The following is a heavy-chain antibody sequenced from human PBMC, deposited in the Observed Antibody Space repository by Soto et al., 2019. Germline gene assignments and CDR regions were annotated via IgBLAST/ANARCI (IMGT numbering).Heavy chain of an antibody. J-gene: IGHJ4*02. Sequence: GGSLRLSCAASGFTFSSYGMHWVRQAPGKGLEWVAVISYDGSNKYYADSVKGRFTISRDNSKNTLYLQMNSLRAEDTAVYYCAKERSSGWYFDYWGQGTLVTVSS. V-gene: IGHV3-30*18. D-gene: IGHD6-19*01. CDR1: GFTFSSYG. CDR2: ISYDGSNK. CDR3: AKERSSGWYFDY.